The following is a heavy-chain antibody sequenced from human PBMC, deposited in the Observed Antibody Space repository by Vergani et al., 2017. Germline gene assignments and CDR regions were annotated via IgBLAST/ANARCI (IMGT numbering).Heavy chain of an antibody. CDR1: GYTFTGYY. Sequence: QVQLVQSGAEVKKPGASVKVSCKASGYTFTGYYMHWVRQAPGQGLEWMGRIHPNSGGPNYAQKFQGRVTMTRDTSSRTAYMELSRLRSDDTAVYYCSRVWDDDFWSCYYLTWFDPWGQGTLVTVSS. D-gene: IGHD3-3*01. J-gene: IGHJ5*02. V-gene: IGHV1-2*06. CDR3: SRVWDDDFWSCYYLTWFDP. CDR2: IHPNSGGP.